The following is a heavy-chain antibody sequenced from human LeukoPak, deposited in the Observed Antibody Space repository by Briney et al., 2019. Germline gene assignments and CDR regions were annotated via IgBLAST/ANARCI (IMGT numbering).Heavy chain of an antibody. CDR2: IWYDGRNK. Sequence: GRSLGLSCAASGFTFSSYGMHWVRQAPGKGLEWVAVIWYDGRNKFYADSLKGRFTISRDNSKNTLYLQMNSLRAEDTAVYYCARVNRGDAFDIWGQGTLVTVSS. CDR3: ARVNRGDAFDI. V-gene: IGHV3-33*01. CDR1: GFTFSSYG. D-gene: IGHD3-16*02. J-gene: IGHJ3*02.